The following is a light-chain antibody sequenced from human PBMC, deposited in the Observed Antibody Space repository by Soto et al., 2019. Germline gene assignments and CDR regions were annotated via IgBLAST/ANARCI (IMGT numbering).Light chain of an antibody. J-gene: IGKJ1*01. CDR1: QSVRSN. CDR2: GAS. V-gene: IGKV3-15*01. CDR3: QQYNDWPRT. Sequence: EIVMTQSPATLSVSPGERATLSCRASQSVRSNLAWYQQKPGQAPRLLIYGASTRSTGIPVRFGGSGSGTEFTLTISSLQSEDFATYYCQQYNDWPRTFGQGTKVDIK.